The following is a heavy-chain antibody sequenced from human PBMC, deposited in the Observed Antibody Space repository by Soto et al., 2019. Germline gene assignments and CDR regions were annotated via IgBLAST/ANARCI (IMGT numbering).Heavy chain of an antibody. D-gene: IGHD1-26*01. CDR3: ARGPYSGSYYNWFDP. CDR1: GCTFSSYA. CDR2: ITAGNGDT. V-gene: IGHV1-3*01. Sequence: ASVKVSCKASGCTFSSYAIIWVRQAPGQGLEWMGCITAGNGDTKYSQKFQGRVTITRDTSANTAYMELSSLRSEDTAVYYCARGPYSGSYYNWFDPWGQGTLVTVSS. J-gene: IGHJ5*02.